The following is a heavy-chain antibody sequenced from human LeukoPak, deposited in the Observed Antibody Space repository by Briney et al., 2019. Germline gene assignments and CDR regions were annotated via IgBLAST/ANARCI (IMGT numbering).Heavy chain of an antibody. CDR3: ARGHRGLGY. CDR1: GASISDYY. CDR2: IYYTGTT. J-gene: IGHJ4*02. V-gene: IGHV4-59*01. Sequence: PETLSLTCTVSGASISDYYWSWIRQPPGKGLEWIGYIYYTGTTNYNPSLKSRVTISVDTSKNQFSLKLTSVTAADTAVYYCARGHRGLGYWGQGTLVSVSS.